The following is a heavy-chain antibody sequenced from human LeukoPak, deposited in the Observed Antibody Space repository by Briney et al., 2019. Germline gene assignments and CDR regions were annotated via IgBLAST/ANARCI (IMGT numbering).Heavy chain of an antibody. D-gene: IGHD5-18*01. J-gene: IGHJ6*02. Sequence: ASVKVSCKASGGTFSSSAITWVRQAPGQGLEWMGRIIPVLNITTYAQKFQGSVTITADTSTSTVYMELSSLRSEETAVYYCARDQGLTAPPPYGLDVWGQGTTVIVSS. CDR3: ARDQGLTAPPPYGLDV. CDR2: IIPVLNIT. V-gene: IGHV1-69*04. CDR1: GGTFSSSA.